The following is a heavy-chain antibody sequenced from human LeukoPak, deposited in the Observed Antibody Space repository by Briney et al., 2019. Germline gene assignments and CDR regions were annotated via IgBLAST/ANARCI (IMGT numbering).Heavy chain of an antibody. D-gene: IGHD6-19*01. V-gene: IGHV1-3*01. CDR3: AREGIAVAGTDY. J-gene: IGHJ4*02. CDR2: INAGNGNT. CDR1: GYTFTSYG. Sequence: GASVKVSCKASGYTFTSYGISWVRQAPGQGLEWMGWINAGNGNTKYSQKFQGRVTITRDTSASTAYMELSSLRSEDTAVYYCAREGIAVAGTDYWGQGTLVTVSS.